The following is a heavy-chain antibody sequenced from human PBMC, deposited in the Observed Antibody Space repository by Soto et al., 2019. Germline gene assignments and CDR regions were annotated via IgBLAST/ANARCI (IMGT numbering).Heavy chain of an antibody. J-gene: IGHJ5*02. CDR2: IYYAGST. Sequence: SETLSLTCTVSGGSISSINDYWGWIPQPPGKGLEWIGSIYYAGSTTYNPSLKSRVTISLDTSKNQFSLELTSVTAADTAVYYCARLGGYYQALSAWGQGILVTVSS. D-gene: IGHD3-3*01. V-gene: IGHV4-39*07. CDR1: GGSISSINDY. CDR3: ARLGGYYQALSA.